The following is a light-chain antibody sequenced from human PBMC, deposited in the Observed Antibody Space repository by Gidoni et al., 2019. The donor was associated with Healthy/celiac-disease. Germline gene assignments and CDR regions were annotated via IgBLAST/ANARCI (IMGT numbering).Light chain of an antibody. CDR1: QSVSSY. Sequence: EIVLTQSPATLSLAPGERATLSCRASQSVSSYLAWYQQKPGQAPRLLIYDASTRATGIPARFSGTGSGTDFTLTISSLEPVAFAVYYCQQRSNWLTFGGGTKVEIK. CDR3: QQRSNWLT. CDR2: DAS. V-gene: IGKV3-11*01. J-gene: IGKJ4*01.